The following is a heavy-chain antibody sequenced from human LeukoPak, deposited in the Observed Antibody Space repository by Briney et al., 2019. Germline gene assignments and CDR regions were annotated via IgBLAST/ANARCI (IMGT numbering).Heavy chain of an antibody. CDR1: GYTFTRHY. V-gene: IGHV1-46*01. Sequence: ASVKVSFKASGYTFTRHYIHWVRQAAGQGLEWMGKINPSGGDTDYAQKLQGRVTMTRDTSTNTVYMEVSSLRSEDTAVYYCARDATGATYWFDPWGQGTLVTVSS. CDR2: INPSGGDT. D-gene: IGHD1-1*01. CDR3: ARDATGATYWFDP. J-gene: IGHJ5*02.